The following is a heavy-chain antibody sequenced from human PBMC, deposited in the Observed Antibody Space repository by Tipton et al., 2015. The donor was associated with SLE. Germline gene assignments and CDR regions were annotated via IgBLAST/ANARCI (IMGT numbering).Heavy chain of an antibody. J-gene: IGHJ2*01. CDR3: ARGGTAMAYWYFDL. D-gene: IGHD5-18*01. Sequence: LRLSCTVSGDSISSYYWSWIRQPPGKGLEWIGYIYYSGSTNYNPSLKSRVTISVDTSKNQFSLKLSSVTAADTAVYYCARGGTAMAYWYFDLWGRGTLVTVSS. CDR1: GDSISSYY. V-gene: IGHV4-59*08. CDR2: IYYSGST.